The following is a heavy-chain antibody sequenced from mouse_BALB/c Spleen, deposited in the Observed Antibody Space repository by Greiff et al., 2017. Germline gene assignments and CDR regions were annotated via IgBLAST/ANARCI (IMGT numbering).Heavy chain of an antibody. Sequence: QVQLKESGAELARPGASVKLSCKASGYTFTSYWMQWVKQRPGQGLEWIGAIYPGDGDTRYTQKFKGKATLTADKSSSTAYMQLSSLASEDSAVYYCARRYYDYYAMDYWGQGTSVTVSS. CDR1: GYTFTSYW. J-gene: IGHJ4*01. D-gene: IGHD1-1*01. V-gene: IGHV1-87*01. CDR2: IYPGDGDT. CDR3: ARRYYDYYAMDY.